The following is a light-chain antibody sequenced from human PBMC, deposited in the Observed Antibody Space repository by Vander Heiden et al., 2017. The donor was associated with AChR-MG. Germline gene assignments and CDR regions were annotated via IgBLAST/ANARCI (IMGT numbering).Light chain of an antibody. Sequence: SSELTQDPAVSVALGQTVRITCQGDSLRSNYANWYQQKPAQAPLLVIYGKNNRPSGIPDRFSGSSSGHTASLTITGAQAEDEADYYCDSRDTSGDIHWVFGGGTKLTVL. CDR3: DSRDTSGDIHWV. CDR1: SLRSNY. CDR2: GKN. V-gene: IGLV3-19*01. J-gene: IGLJ3*02.